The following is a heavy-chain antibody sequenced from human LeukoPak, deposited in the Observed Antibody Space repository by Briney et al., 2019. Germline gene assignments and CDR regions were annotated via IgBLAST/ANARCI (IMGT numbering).Heavy chain of an antibody. CDR3: AKDATDYYDSSGYVGM. Sequence: GRSLRLSCAASGFIFDSYNMNWVSQAPGKGLEWVSYISRSTSTTYYADSVKGRFIISRDNAKNSLYLQMNSLRAEDTAVYYCAKDATDYYDSSGYVGMWGQGTLVTVSS. CDR1: GFIFDSYN. D-gene: IGHD3-22*01. J-gene: IGHJ4*02. CDR2: ISRSTSTT. V-gene: IGHV3-48*01.